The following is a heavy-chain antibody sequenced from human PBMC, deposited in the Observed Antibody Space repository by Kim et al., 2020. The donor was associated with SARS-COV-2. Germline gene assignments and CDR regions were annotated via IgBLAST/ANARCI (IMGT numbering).Heavy chain of an antibody. CDR1: GFTFSSYS. CDR2: ISSSSSYI. V-gene: IGHV3-21*04. Sequence: GGSLRLSCAASGFTFSSYSMNWVRQAPGKGLEWVSSISSSSSYIYYADSVKGRFTISRDNAKNSLYLQMNSLRAEDTAVYYCARDWLNPDYVPAFDIWGQGTMVTVSS. J-gene: IGHJ3*02. CDR3: ARDWLNPDYVPAFDI. D-gene: IGHD4-17*01.